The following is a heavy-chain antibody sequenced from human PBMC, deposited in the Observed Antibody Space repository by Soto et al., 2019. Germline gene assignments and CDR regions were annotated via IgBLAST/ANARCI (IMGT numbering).Heavy chain of an antibody. J-gene: IGHJ6*02. CDR1: GGSISSGGYY. Sequence: PSETLSLTCTVSGGSISSGGYYWSWIRQHPGKGLEWLGYIYYSGSTYYNPSLKSRVTISVDTSKNQFSLKLSSVTAADTAVYYCARDRSYCSGGSCYHGGKKGPYYYGMDVWGQGTTVTVCS. CDR2: IYYSGST. D-gene: IGHD2-15*01. CDR3: ARDRSYCSGGSCYHGGKKGPYYYGMDV. V-gene: IGHV4-31*03.